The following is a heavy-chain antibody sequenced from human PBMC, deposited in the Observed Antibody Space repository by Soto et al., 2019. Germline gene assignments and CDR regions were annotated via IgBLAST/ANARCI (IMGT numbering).Heavy chain of an antibody. V-gene: IGHV3-15*07. CDR2: IKSKTDGGTT. CDR3: TTDDALDYYYGMDV. D-gene: IGHD3-16*01. Sequence: GGSLRLSCAASGFTFSNAWMNWVRQAPGKGLEWVGRIKSKTDGGTTDYAAPVKGRFTISRDDSKNTLYLQMNSLKTEDTAVYYCTTDDALDYYYGMDVWGQGTTVTVSS. J-gene: IGHJ6*02. CDR1: GFTFSNAW.